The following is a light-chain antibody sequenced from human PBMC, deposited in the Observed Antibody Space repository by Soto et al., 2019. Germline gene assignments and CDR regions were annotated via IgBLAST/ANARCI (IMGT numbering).Light chain of an antibody. CDR2: KAS. Sequence: DIQMTQSPSTLSASVGDRVTITCRASQSISSWLAWYKQKPGKAPKVLIYKASSLESGVPSRFSGSGSGTEFTLTISSLQPDDFATYYCQQYNSYSRTFGGGTKV. J-gene: IGKJ4*01. CDR3: QQYNSYSRT. CDR1: QSISSW. V-gene: IGKV1-5*03.